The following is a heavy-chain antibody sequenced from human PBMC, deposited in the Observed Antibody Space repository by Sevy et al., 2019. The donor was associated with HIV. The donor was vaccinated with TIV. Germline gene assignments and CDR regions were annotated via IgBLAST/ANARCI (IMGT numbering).Heavy chain of an antibody. Sequence: GGSLRLSCAASGFTFSNAWMSWVRQAPGKGLEWVGRIKSKTDGGTTDYAAPVKGRFTISRDDSKNTLYLQMNSLKTEDTAVYYCTTGGSNYDFWSGYYKNDYYYYYMDVWGKWTTVTVSS. J-gene: IGHJ6*03. CDR2: IKSKTDGGTT. CDR1: GFTFSNAW. D-gene: IGHD3-3*01. CDR3: TTGGSNYDFWSGYYKNDYYYYYMDV. V-gene: IGHV3-15*01.